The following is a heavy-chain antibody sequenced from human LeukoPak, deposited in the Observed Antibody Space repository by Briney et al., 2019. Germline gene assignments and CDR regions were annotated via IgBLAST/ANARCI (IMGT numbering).Heavy chain of an antibody. D-gene: IGHD6-25*01. CDR1: GGSISSSNW. Sequence: SETLSLTCAVSGGSISSSNWWSWVRQPPGKGLEWIGEIYHSGSTNYNPSLKSRVTISVDKSKNQFSLKLSSVTAADTAVYYCAKSGSAYYYYYMDVWGKGTTVTVSS. V-gene: IGHV4-4*02. CDR3: AKSGSAYYYYYMDV. CDR2: IYHSGST. J-gene: IGHJ6*03.